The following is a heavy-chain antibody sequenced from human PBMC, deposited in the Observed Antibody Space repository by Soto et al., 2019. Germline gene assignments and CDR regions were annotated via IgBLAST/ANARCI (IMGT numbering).Heavy chain of an antibody. D-gene: IGHD1-26*01. Sequence: QAQLVQSGAEVRKPGSSVKVSCKASGGTFTNYAINWVRQAPGQGLEWMGDITPMFGRPNYAQQFQGRITITADDSTSTTYRELSSLRSEDTALYFCAREVIVHTPVFGHWGQGTLVTVAS. CDR3: AREVIVHTPVFGH. J-gene: IGHJ4*02. CDR2: ITPMFGRP. V-gene: IGHV1-69*01. CDR1: GGTFTNYA.